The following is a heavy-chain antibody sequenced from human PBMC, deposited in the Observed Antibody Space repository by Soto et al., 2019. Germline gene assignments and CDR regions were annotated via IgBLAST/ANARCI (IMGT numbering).Heavy chain of an antibody. CDR3: ARGNYDFWKDAFDI. Sequence: QVQLVQSGAEVKKPGSSVKVSCKASGGTFSSYAISWVRQAPGQGLEWMGGIIPFLGTANYAQQFQGRVTITADESTSTAYMELSSLRSEDTAVYYCARGNYDFWKDAFDIWGQGTMVTVSS. CDR2: IIPFLGTA. D-gene: IGHD3-3*01. CDR1: GGTFSSYA. V-gene: IGHV1-69*01. J-gene: IGHJ3*02.